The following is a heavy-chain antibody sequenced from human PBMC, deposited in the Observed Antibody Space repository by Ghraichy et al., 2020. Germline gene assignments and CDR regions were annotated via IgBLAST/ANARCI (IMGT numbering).Heavy chain of an antibody. CDR2: ISGSGGST. CDR3: AKDLGKLRYFDWFQIDQNKVLIDY. CDR1: GFTFSSYA. D-gene: IGHD3-9*01. Sequence: GGSLRLSCAASGFTFSSYAMSWVRQAPGKGLEWVSAISGSGGSTYYADSVKGRFTISRDNSKNTLYLQMNSLRAEDTAVYYCAKDLGKLRYFDWFQIDQNKVLIDYWGQGTLVTVSS. V-gene: IGHV3-23*01. J-gene: IGHJ4*02.